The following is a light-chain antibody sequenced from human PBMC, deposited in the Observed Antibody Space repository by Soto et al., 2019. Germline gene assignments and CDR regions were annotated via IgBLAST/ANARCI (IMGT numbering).Light chain of an antibody. CDR1: QSINSY. Sequence: DIQMTQSPSSLSASVGDRVTITCRASQSINSYLNCYQQKAGKAPKLLIYAASSLQSGVPSRFSGSGSGTDFTLTISSLQPEDFATFYCQQSYSALRWTFGQGTKVEIK. CDR2: AAS. CDR3: QQSYSALRWT. V-gene: IGKV1-39*01. J-gene: IGKJ1*01.